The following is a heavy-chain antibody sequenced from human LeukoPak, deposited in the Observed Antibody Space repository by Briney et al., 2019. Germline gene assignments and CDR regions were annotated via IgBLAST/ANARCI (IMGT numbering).Heavy chain of an antibody. CDR1: GGSISSYY. Sequence: SETLSLTCTVSGGSISSYYWSWLRQPPGKGLEWVGYIYYSGSTNYNPSLKSRVNISVDTSNNQFSLKLSSLTAADTAVYYCARHKDSSSSYYYYMDVWGKGTTVTVSS. V-gene: IGHV4-59*08. D-gene: IGHD6-13*01. CDR3: ARHKDSSSSYYYYMDV. J-gene: IGHJ6*03. CDR2: IYYSGST.